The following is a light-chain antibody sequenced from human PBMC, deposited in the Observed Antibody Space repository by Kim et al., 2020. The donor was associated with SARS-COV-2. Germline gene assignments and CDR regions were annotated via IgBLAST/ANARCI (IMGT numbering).Light chain of an antibody. V-gene: IGKV1-39*01. CDR3: QQRYSTLDT. J-gene: IGKJ2*01. CDR2: AAS. Sequence: SASVGDRVTITCRASQSISRYLNWYQQKPGKAPKLLIYAASSLQSGVPSRFRGSGSGTDFTLTMSSPQPEDCATYYCQQRYSTLDTCGQGTELE. CDR1: QSISRY.